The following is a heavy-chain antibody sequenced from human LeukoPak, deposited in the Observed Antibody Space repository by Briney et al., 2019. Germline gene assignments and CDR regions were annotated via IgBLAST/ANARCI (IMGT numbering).Heavy chain of an antibody. CDR1: GFTFSSYG. CDR3: ARCDDLYYYYYGMDV. CDR2: ISYDGSNK. D-gene: IGHD1-1*01. Sequence: GGSLRLSCAASGFTFSSYGLHWVRQAPGKGLEWVAVISYDGSNKYYADSVKGRFTISRDNSKNTLYLQVNSLRAEDTAVYYCARCDDLYYYYYGMDVWGQGTTVTVSS. V-gene: IGHV3-30*03. J-gene: IGHJ6*02.